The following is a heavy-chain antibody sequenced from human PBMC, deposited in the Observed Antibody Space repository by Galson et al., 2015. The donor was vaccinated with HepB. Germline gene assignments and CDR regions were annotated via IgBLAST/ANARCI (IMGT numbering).Heavy chain of an antibody. V-gene: IGHV4-34*01. CDR2: INHSGST. Sequence: LTCAVYGGSLSAYYRSWIRQAPGKGLEWIGEINHSGSTNYNPSLRSRVTISLDMSKNRFSLKLSSVTAADTAVYYCARDLGEDDSSGYYSGAFDIWGQGTMVTVS. CDR3: ARDLGEDDSSGYYSGAFDI. D-gene: IGHD3-22*01. J-gene: IGHJ3*02. CDR1: GGSLSAYY.